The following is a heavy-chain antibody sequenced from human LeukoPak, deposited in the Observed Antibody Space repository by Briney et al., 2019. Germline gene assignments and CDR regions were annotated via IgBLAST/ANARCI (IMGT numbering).Heavy chain of an antibody. D-gene: IGHD3-22*01. CDR3: ARVEETYYCDSSGYPSFDY. CDR1: GFTFSSYS. V-gene: IGHV3-21*01. CDR2: ISSSSSYI. J-gene: IGHJ4*02. Sequence: PGGSLRLSCAASGFTFSSYSMHWVRQAPGKGLEWVSSISSSSSYIYYADSVKGRFTISRDNAKNSLYLQMNSLRAEDKAVYYCARVEETYYCDSSGYPSFDYWGQGTLVTVSS.